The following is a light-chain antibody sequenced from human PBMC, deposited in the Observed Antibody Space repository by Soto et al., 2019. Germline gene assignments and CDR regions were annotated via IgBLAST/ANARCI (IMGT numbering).Light chain of an antibody. CDR1: SSAVGSYNL. Sequence: QSALTQPGSVSGSPGQSITISCTGTSSAVGSYNLVSWYQQHPGKAPKLMIYEGSKRPSGVSNRFSGSKSGNTASLTISGLQAEDEADYYCCSYAGSSTYVFGTGTKVTVL. J-gene: IGLJ1*01. CDR2: EGS. V-gene: IGLV2-23*01. CDR3: CSYAGSSTYV.